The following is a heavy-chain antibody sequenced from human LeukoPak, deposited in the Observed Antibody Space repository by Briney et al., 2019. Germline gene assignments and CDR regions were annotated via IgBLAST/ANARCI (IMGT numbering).Heavy chain of an antibody. Sequence: SETLSLTCTVSGGSISSGGYYWSWIRQHPGKGLEWIGYIYYSGSTYYNPSLKSRVTISVDTSKNQFSLKLSSVTAADTAVYYCARDGLPYDILTPAGWFDPWGQGTLVTVSS. V-gene: IGHV4-31*03. CDR1: GGSISSGGYY. J-gene: IGHJ5*02. CDR3: ARDGLPYDILTPAGWFDP. CDR2: IYYSGST. D-gene: IGHD3-9*01.